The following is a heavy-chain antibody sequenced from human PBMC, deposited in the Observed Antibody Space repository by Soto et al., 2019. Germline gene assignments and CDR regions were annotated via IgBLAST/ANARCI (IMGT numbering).Heavy chain of an antibody. J-gene: IGHJ4*02. Sequence: AGGSLILSCTASGFPFSDYYMNWVRQAPGKGLEWVSSISGSGASTYYADSVRGRFTISRDNSKNTLYLQMNSLRAEDTAVYYCAKADNVLRYFDWHDWGQGTLVTVSS. D-gene: IGHD3-9*01. CDR2: ISGSGAST. CDR3: AKADNVLRYFDWHD. V-gene: IGHV3-23*01. CDR1: GFPFSDYY.